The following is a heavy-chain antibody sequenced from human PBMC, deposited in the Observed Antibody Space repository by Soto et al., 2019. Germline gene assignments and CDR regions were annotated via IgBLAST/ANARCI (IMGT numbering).Heavy chain of an antibody. V-gene: IGHV4-59*08. D-gene: IGHD6-6*01. CDR2: IYYSGST. Sequence: SETLSLTCTVSGGSISSYYWSWLRRPPGKGLEWIGYIYYSGSTNYNPSLKSRVIISVDTSKNQFSLKLSSVTAADTAVYYCARQGGSSSGFYYYYHYMDVWGKGTTVTVSS. J-gene: IGHJ6*03. CDR1: GGSISSYY. CDR3: ARQGGSSSGFYYYYHYMDV.